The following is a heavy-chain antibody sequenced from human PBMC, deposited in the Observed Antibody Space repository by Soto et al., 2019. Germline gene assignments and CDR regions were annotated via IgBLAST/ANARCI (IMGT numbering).Heavy chain of an antibody. D-gene: IGHD3-9*01. CDR3: ARDSYYDILTGYLRPDY. J-gene: IGHJ4*02. CDR2: IKQDGSEK. Sequence: GGSLRLSCAASGFTFSSYWMSWVRQAPGKGLEWVANIKQDGSEKYYVDSVKGRFTISRDNAKNSLYLQMNSLRAEDTAVYYCARDSYYDILTGYLRPDYWGQGTPVTVSS. CDR1: GFTFSSYW. V-gene: IGHV3-7*01.